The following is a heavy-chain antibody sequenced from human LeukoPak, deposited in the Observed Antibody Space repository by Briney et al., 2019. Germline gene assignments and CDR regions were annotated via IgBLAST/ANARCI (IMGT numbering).Heavy chain of an antibody. CDR3: AKRYYYGSGSIL. V-gene: IGHV3-30*18. J-gene: IGHJ4*02. Sequence: GGSLRLSCAASGFAFSSYGMHSVRQAPGKGLEWVAVISYDGSNKYYADSVKGRFTISRDNSKNTLYLQMNSLRAEDTAVYYCAKRYYYGSGSILWGQGTLVTVSS. CDR1: GFAFSSYG. D-gene: IGHD3-10*01. CDR2: ISYDGSNK.